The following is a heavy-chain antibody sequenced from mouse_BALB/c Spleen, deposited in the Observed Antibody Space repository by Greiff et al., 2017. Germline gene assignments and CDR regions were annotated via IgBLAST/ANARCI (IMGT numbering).Heavy chain of an antibody. J-gene: IGHJ4*01. V-gene: IGHV14-4*02. CDR2: IDPENGDT. CDR3: ARQLGPYYYAMDY. CDR1: GFNIKDYY. D-gene: IGHD3-2*01. Sequence: EVQLVESGAELVRSGASVKLSCTASGFNIKDYYMHWVKQRPEQGLEWIGWIDPENGDTEYAPKFQDKATLTADKSSSTAYMQLSSLTSEDSAVYYCARQLGPYYYAMDYWGQGTSVTVSS.